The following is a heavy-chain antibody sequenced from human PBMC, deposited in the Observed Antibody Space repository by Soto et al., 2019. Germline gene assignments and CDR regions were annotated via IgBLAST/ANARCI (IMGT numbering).Heavy chain of an antibody. CDR1: GYSVTSYW. V-gene: IGHV5-51*01. Sequence: GESLKISCKGSGYSVTSYWIGWVRQLPGKGLEWMGIIYPGDSDTRYSPSFQGQVTISADKSISTAYLQWSSLKASDTAMYYCATSPKYYYDSSGYYPLDFDYWGQGTLVTVSS. CDR2: IYPGDSDT. J-gene: IGHJ4*02. D-gene: IGHD3-22*01. CDR3: ATSPKYYYDSSGYYPLDFDY.